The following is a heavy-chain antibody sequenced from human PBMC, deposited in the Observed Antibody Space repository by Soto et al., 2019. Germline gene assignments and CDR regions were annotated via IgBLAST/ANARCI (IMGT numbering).Heavy chain of an antibody. Sequence: QDQLVQSGAEVKKPGSSVKVSCKASGGTFSSYVISWVRQAPGQGLEWMGGIIPLFGTVNSAQKFQGRVTITADESTSTAYMELSSLKSEDTAVYYCVSHSSGGDYWGQGTLVTVSS. J-gene: IGHJ4*02. CDR1: GGTFSSYV. CDR3: VSHSSGGDY. V-gene: IGHV1-69*12. CDR2: IIPLFGTV. D-gene: IGHD3-22*01.